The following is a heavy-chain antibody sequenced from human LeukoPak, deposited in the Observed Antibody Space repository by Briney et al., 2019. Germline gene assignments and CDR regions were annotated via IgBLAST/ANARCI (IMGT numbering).Heavy chain of an antibody. D-gene: IGHD2-2*01. J-gene: IGHJ6*02. CDR2: ISGSGGST. CDR1: GFTFSSYA. V-gene: IGHV3-23*01. CDR3: AKGEVVPAAMRYYGMDV. Sequence: PGGSLRLSRAASGFTFSSYAMSSVRQAPGNGLEWVSAISGSGGSTYYADSVKGRFTISRDNSKNTLYLQMNSLRAEDTAVYYCAKGEVVPAAMRYYGMDVWGQGTTVTVSS.